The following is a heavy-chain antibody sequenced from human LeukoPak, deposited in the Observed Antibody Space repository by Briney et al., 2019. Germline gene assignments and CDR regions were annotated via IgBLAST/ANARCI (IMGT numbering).Heavy chain of an antibody. CDR2: ISYDGSDK. Sequence: GGSLRLSCAASGFTLSSYAMNWVRQAPGKGLEWVAVISYDGSDKYYEDSVKGRFTISRDNSKNTLSLQMNGLRPEDTAVYYCASSRVYGSHDYWGQGTLVTVSS. CDR1: GFTLSSYA. V-gene: IGHV3-30-3*01. J-gene: IGHJ4*02. CDR3: ASSRVYGSHDY. D-gene: IGHD3-10*01.